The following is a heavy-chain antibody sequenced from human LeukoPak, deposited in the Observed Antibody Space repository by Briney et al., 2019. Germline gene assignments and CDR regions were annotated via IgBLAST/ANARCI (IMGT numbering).Heavy chain of an antibody. D-gene: IGHD1/OR15-1a*01. Sequence: GGSLRLSCAASGFTVSSKYMSWVRQAPGKGLEWVSVIYSGGSTYYADSVKGRFTISRDKSKNTLYLQMNSLRAEDTAVYYCARDGLNNLAFDCWGQGTLVTVSS. J-gene: IGHJ4*02. CDR1: GFTVSSKY. CDR3: ARDGLNNLAFDC. CDR2: IYSGGST. V-gene: IGHV3-66*01.